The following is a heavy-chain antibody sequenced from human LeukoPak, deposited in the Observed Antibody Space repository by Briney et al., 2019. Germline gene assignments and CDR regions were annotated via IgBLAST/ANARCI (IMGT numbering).Heavy chain of an antibody. Sequence: GGSLRLSCAASGLTVSSSYISWVRQAPGKGLEWVSLIYSGGNTYYADSVKGRFTISSDNSKHTLYLQMNSLRAEDTAVYYCARTIVGVTNWFDPWGQGTLVTVSS. J-gene: IGHJ5*02. V-gene: IGHV3-53*01. D-gene: IGHD1-26*01. CDR3: ARTIVGVTNWFDP. CDR2: IYSGGNT. CDR1: GLTVSSSY.